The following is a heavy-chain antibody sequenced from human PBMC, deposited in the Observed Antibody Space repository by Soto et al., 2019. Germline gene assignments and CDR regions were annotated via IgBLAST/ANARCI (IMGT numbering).Heavy chain of an antibody. CDR1: GYRFTSYW. CDR3: ARHRRRGSIAAAGPDY. D-gene: IGHD6-13*01. CDR2: IYPGDSDT. V-gene: IGHV5-51*01. J-gene: IGHJ4*02. Sequence: PGESLKISCKGSGYRFTSYWIGWVRQMPGKGLEWMGIIYPGDSDTRYSPSFQGQVTISADKSISTAYLQWSSLKASDTAMYYCARHRRRGSIAAAGPDYWGQGTLVTVSS.